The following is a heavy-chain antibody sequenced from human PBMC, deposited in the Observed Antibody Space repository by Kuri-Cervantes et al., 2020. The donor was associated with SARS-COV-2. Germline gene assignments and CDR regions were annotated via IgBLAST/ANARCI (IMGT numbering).Heavy chain of an antibody. V-gene: IGHV1-69*13. CDR3: ARFGSGWSDYYYYYGMDV. D-gene: IGHD6-19*01. CDR2: ISAYNGNT. J-gene: IGHJ6*02. Sequence: SVKVSCKASGGTFSSYAISWVRQAPGQGLEWMGWISAYNGNTNYAQKFQGRVTITADESTSTAYMELSSLRSEDTAVYYCARFGSGWSDYYYYYGMDVWGQGTTVTVSS. CDR1: GGTFSSYA.